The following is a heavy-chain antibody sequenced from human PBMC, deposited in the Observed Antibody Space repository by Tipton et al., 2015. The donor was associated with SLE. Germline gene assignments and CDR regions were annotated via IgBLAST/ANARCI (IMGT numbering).Heavy chain of an antibody. CDR2: IYYSGST. V-gene: IGHV4-39*07. D-gene: IGHD2-2*01. CDR1: GGSISGSHYY. CDR3: ARALGYCSSTSCSNWFAP. Sequence: TLSLTCTVSGGSISGSHYYWGWIRQPPGKGLEGIGSIYYSGSTYYTPSLKSRVTISVDTSKDLFSLKLGSVTAADTAVYYCARALGYCSSTSCSNWFAPWGQGSLVPVSS. J-gene: IGHJ5*02.